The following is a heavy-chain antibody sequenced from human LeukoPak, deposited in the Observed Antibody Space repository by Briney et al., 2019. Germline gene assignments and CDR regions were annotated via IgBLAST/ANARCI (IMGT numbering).Heavy chain of an antibody. V-gene: IGHV3-23*01. J-gene: IGHJ4*02. Sequence: GGSLRLSCAASGFTFSSYAMSWVRQAPGKGLEWVSAISGSGGSTYYADSVKGRFTISRDNPKNTLYLQMNSLRAEDTAVYYCAENSDWLFPRDYWGQGTLATVSS. CDR2: ISGSGGST. CDR1: GFTFSSYA. CDR3: AENSDWLFPRDY. D-gene: IGHD3/OR15-3a*01.